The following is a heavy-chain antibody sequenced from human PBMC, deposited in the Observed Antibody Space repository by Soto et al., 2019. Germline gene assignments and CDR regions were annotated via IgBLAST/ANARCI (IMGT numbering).Heavy chain of an antibody. D-gene: IGHD6-13*01. CDR3: ARVRLYSSSWYGAPGYYFDY. V-gene: IGHV4-34*01. Sequence: SETLSLTCAVYGGSFSGYYWSWIRQPPGKGLEWIREINHSGSTNYNPSLKSRVTISVDTSKNQFSLKLSSVTAADTAVYYCARVRLYSSSWYGAPGYYFDYWGQGTLVTVSS. CDR2: INHSGST. J-gene: IGHJ4*02. CDR1: GGSFSGYY.